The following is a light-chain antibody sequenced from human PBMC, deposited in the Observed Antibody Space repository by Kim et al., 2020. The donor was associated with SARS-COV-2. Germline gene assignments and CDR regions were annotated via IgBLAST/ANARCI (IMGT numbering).Light chain of an antibody. CDR1: SSDVGSYY. J-gene: IGLJ2*01. CDR3: ASWDDSLSGVV. CDR2: SNN. V-gene: IGLV1-47*02. Sequence: QSVLTQPPSASGTPGQRVTISCSGSSSDVGSYYVYWYQQLPGTAPTLLLYSNNQRPSAVPARFSCSKYGASASLVISWLRYEDEADDYCASWDDSLSGVVFGGGTQLTVL.